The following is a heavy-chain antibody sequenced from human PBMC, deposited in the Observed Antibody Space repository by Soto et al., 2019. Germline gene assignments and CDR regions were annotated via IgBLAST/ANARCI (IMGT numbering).Heavy chain of an antibody. V-gene: IGHV3-30-3*01. CDR3: ATNSRQQWLVPYFDY. J-gene: IGHJ4*02. Sequence: GSLRLSCAASGFTFSSYAMHWVRQAPGKGLEWVAVISYDGSNKYYADSVKGRFTISRDNSKNTLYLQMNSLRAEDTAVYYCATNSRQQWLVPYFDYWGQGTLVTVSS. D-gene: IGHD6-19*01. CDR1: GFTFSSYA. CDR2: ISYDGSNK.